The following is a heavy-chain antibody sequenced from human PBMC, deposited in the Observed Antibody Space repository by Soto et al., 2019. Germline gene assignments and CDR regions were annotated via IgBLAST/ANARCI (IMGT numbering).Heavy chain of an antibody. Sequence: GGSLRLSCAAAGFTFDDYARHWVRQAPGKGLEWVSGISWNSGSIGYADSVKGRFTISRDNAKNSLYLQMNSLRAEDTALYYCAKGGEATDYYYMDVWGKGTTVTVSS. CDR1: GFTFDDYA. CDR3: AKGGEATDYYYMDV. J-gene: IGHJ6*03. CDR2: ISWNSGSI. D-gene: IGHD2-21*01. V-gene: IGHV3-9*01.